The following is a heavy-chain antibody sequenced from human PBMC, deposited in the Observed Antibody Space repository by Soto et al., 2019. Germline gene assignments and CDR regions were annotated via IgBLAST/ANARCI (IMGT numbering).Heavy chain of an antibody. J-gene: IGHJ3*02. Sequence: EVQVVESGGGLVKPGGSLRLSCAASGFTFSSYSMNWVRQAPGKGLEWVSCISGSSSYIYYADSVKGRFTIARDNAKNAAELQMNNMRAQDTAVYYCARTDYGDYVRGAFDIWGQGTMVSVSS. V-gene: IGHV3-21*01. CDR1: GFTFSSYS. CDR2: ISGSSSYI. CDR3: ARTDYGDYVRGAFDI. D-gene: IGHD4-17*01.